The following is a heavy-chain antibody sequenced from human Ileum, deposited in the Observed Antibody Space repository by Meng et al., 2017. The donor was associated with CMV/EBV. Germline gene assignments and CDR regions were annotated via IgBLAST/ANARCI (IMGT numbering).Heavy chain of an antibody. CDR3: ASIKRGGSDWFDP. J-gene: IGHJ5*02. Sequence: VYCGSFRITSYSWSWIRQPPGRGLEWIGEINHSGSIRYNPSLKSRVTISVDKSKNQFSLKLSSVTAADTAVYYCASIKRGGSDWFDPWGQGTLVTVSS. D-gene: IGHD2-15*01. V-gene: IGHV4-34*01. CDR1: CGSFRITSYS. CDR2: INHSGSI.